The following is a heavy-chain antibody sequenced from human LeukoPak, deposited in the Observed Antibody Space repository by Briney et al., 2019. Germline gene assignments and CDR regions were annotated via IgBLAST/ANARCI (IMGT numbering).Heavy chain of an antibody. V-gene: IGHV3-66*04. D-gene: IGHD5-12*01. J-gene: IGHJ4*02. CDR3: VKQSGYRGYDFFDY. CDR2: NSGGST. Sequence: PGGSLRLSCAASGFTFSDYYMSWIRQAPGKGLQWVSANSGGSTYYSNSVKGRFTISRDNSKNMLYLQMNSLRAEDTAVYYCVKQSGYRGYDFFDYWGQGALVTVSS. CDR1: GFTFSDYY.